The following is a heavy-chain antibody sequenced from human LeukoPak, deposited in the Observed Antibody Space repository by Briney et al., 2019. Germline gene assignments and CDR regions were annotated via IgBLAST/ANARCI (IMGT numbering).Heavy chain of an antibody. Sequence: GGSLRLSCAASGFTFSNYVMNWVRQAPGKGLEWVSSISSTSTYIYYADSVRGRFTISRDNAKNSLYLQMNSLRAEDTAVYYCARGNTAMVTLWGQGTLVTVSS. CDR2: ISSTSTYI. D-gene: IGHD5-18*01. CDR3: ARGNTAMVTL. V-gene: IGHV3-21*01. CDR1: GFTFSNYV. J-gene: IGHJ4*02.